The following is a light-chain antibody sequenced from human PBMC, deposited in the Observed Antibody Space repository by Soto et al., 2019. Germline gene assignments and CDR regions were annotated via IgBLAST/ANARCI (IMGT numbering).Light chain of an antibody. CDR1: SVGVGGYNY. CDR3: SSYTSSSTPYV. CDR2: DVS. V-gene: IGLV2-14*01. Sequence: QCALTQPASVSGSPGQSITISCTGTSVGVGGYNYVSWYQQHPGKAPKLMIYDVSNRPSGVSNRFSGSKSGNTASLTISGLQAEDEADYYCSSYTSSSTPYVFGTGTKLTVL. J-gene: IGLJ1*01.